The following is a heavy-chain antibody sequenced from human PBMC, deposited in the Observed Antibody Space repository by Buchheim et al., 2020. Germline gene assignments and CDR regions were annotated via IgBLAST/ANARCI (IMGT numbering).Heavy chain of an antibody. CDR1: GYTFTSYG. V-gene: IGHV1-18*04. J-gene: IGHJ6*02. D-gene: IGHD2-2*01. Sequence: QVQLVQSGAEVKKPGASVKVSCKASGYTFTSYGISWVRQAPGQGLEWMGWISAYNDNTNYAQKLQGRVSMTTDTSTSTYYMELRSLRSDDTAVYYCARGLLGYCSSTSCYYYYGMDVWGQGTT. CDR2: ISAYNDNT. CDR3: ARGLLGYCSSTSCYYYYGMDV.